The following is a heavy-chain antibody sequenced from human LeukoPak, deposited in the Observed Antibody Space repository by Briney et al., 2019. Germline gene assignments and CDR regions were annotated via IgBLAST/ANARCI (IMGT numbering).Heavy chain of an antibody. D-gene: IGHD3-16*01. Sequence: GGSLRLSCAASGFAFGDYGMSWVRQAPGKGLEWVSGINWKGGSTAYADSVKGRFTISRDNAKNSLYLQMNSLRAEDTALYYCARDLSLLPSYMDVWGKGTTVTVSS. CDR3: ARDLSLLPSYMDV. CDR1: GFAFGDYG. V-gene: IGHV3-20*04. J-gene: IGHJ6*03. CDR2: INWKGGST.